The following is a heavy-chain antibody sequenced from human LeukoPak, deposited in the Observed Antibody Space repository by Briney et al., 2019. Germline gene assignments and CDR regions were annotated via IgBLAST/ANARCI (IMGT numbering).Heavy chain of an antibody. CDR2: IRYDGSNK. CDR3: AKVWFGELSSFDI. V-gene: IGHV3-30*02. Sequence: GGSLRLSCAASGFTFSSYTMYWVRQAPGKGLEWVAFIRYDGSNKYYADSVKGRFTISRDNSKNTLYLQMNSLRAEDTAVYYCAKVWFGELSSFDIWGQGTTVTVSS. D-gene: IGHD3-10*01. CDR1: GFTFSSYT. J-gene: IGHJ3*02.